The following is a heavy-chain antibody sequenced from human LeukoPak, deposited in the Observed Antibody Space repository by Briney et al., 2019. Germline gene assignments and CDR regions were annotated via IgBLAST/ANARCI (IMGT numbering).Heavy chain of an antibody. CDR2: IWSDGNDK. CDR1: GFTLSHYG. Sequence: GGSLRLSCATSGFTLSHYGMHWVRQAPRRGLEWVAVIWSDGNDKYYGDSVKGRFTISRDNSKNTVYLQMNSLRVEDTAVYYCAKDAQRGFDFSNSLESWGQGTLVTVSS. CDR3: AKDAQRGFDFSNSLES. D-gene: IGHD4-11*01. V-gene: IGHV3-33*06. J-gene: IGHJ4*02.